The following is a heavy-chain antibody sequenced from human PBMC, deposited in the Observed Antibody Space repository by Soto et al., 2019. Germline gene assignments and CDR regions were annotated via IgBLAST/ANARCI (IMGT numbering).Heavy chain of an antibody. Sequence: ASVKVSCKASGYTFTSYGISWVRQAPGQGLEWMGWISAYNGNTNYAQKLQGGVTMTTDTSTSTAYMELRSLRSDDTAVYYCARVYCSSTSCSLLYYYYGMDVWGQGTTVTVSS. D-gene: IGHD2-2*01. CDR2: ISAYNGNT. CDR3: ARVYCSSTSCSLLYYYYGMDV. CDR1: GYTFTSYG. J-gene: IGHJ6*02. V-gene: IGHV1-18*01.